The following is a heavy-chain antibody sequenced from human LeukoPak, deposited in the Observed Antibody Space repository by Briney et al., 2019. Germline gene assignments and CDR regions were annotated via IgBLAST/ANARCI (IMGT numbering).Heavy chain of an antibody. J-gene: IGHJ5*02. CDR1: GYTFTCYY. Sequence: ASVKVSCKASGYTFTCYYMHWVRQAPGQGLEWMGWINPNSGGTNYAQKFQGRVTMTRDTSISTAYMELSRLGSDDTAVYYCAREGRSSGWYGPSYWFDPWGQGTLVTVSS. V-gene: IGHV1-2*02. CDR2: INPNSGGT. D-gene: IGHD6-19*01. CDR3: AREGRSSGWYGPSYWFDP.